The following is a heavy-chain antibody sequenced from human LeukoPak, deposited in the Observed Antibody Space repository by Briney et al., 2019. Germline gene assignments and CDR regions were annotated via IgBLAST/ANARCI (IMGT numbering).Heavy chain of an antibody. Sequence: ASVKVSCKASGYTFTSYGISWVRQAPGQGLEWMGWISAYNGNTNYAQKLQGRVTMTTDTSTSTAYMELRSLRSDDTAVYYCAREADFWSGYYTSPGEYWGQGTLVTVSS. CDR3: AREADFWSGYYTSPGEY. D-gene: IGHD3-3*01. J-gene: IGHJ4*02. CDR2: ISAYNGNT. CDR1: GYTFTSYG. V-gene: IGHV1-18*01.